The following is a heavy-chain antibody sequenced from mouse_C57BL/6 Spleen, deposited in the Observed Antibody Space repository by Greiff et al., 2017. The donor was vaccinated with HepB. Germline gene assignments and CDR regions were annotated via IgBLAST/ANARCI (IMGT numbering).Heavy chain of an antibody. CDR2: ISDGGSYT. V-gene: IGHV5-4*01. CDR1: GFTFSSYA. D-gene: IGHD2-4*01. CDR3: ASSYDYDWFAY. J-gene: IGHJ3*01. Sequence: EVQGVESGGGLVKPGGSLKLSCAASGFTFSSYAMSWVRQTPEKRLEWVATISDGGSYTYYPDNVKGRFTISRDNAKNNLYLQMSHLKSEDTAMYYCASSYDYDWFAYWGQGTLVTVSA.